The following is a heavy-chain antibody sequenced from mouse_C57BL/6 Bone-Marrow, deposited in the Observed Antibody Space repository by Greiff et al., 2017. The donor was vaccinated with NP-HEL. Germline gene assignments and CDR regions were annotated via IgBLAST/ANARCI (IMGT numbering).Heavy chain of an antibody. CDR3: ARLHYDYDWYFDV. CDR2: INPGSGGT. J-gene: IGHJ1*03. V-gene: IGHV1-54*01. Sequence: QVQLQQSGAELVRPGTSVKVSCKASGYAFTNYLIEWVKQRPGQGLEWIGVINPGSGGTNYNEKFKGKATLTADKSSSTAYMQLSSLTSEDSAVYFCARLHYDYDWYFDVWGTGTTVTVSS. D-gene: IGHD2-4*01. CDR1: GYAFTNYL.